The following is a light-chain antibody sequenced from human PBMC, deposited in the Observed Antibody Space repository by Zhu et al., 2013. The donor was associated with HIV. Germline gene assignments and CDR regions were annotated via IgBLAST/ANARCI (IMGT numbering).Light chain of an antibody. Sequence: EIVLTQSPATLSLSPGERATLSCRASQSVRSSLAWYQQKPGQAPRLLIYDASTRAAAIPARFSGSGSGTEFTLTITSLQSEDFAVYYCQQYDSSPITFGQGTRLEIQ. J-gene: IGKJ5*01. V-gene: IGKV3-15*01. CDR3: QQYDSSPIT. CDR2: DAS. CDR1: QSVRSS.